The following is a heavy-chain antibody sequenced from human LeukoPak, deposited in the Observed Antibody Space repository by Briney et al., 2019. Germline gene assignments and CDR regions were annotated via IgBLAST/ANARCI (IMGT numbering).Heavy chain of an antibody. CDR1: GLTFGDFG. CDR2: INWNGGST. J-gene: IGHJ4*02. CDR3: ARGGSLDWLSHFDY. V-gene: IGHV3-20*04. Sequence: GGSLRLSCAASGLTFGDFGMSWVRQAPGKGLEWVSGINWNGGSTGYADSVKGRFTISRDNAKNSLYLQMNRLRAEDTALYYCARGGSLDWLSHFDYWGQGTLVTVSS. D-gene: IGHD3-9*01.